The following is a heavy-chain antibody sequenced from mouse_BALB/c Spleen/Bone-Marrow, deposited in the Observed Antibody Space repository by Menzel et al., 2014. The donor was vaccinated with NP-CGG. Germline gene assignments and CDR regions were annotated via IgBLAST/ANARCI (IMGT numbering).Heavy chain of an antibody. J-gene: IGHJ3*01. V-gene: IGHV1-7*01. Sequence: VQLQQSGAKLAKPGASVKMSCKASGYTFTSYWMHWVKQRPGQGLEWIGYINPSTGYTEYNQKFKDKATLTADKSSSTAYMQLSSLTSEDSAVYYCAREGYDPWFAYWGQGTLVTVSA. CDR1: GYTFTSYW. CDR2: INPSTGYT. D-gene: IGHD2-14*01. CDR3: AREGYDPWFAY.